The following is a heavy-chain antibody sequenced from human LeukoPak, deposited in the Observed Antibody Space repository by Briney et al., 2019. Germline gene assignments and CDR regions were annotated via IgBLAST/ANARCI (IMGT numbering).Heavy chain of an antibody. V-gene: IGHV3-23*01. CDR2: ISGSGGST. Sequence: GGSLRLSCAASGFTFSSYAVSWVRQAPGKGLEWVSAISGSGGSTYYADSVKGRFTISRDNSKNTLYLQMNSLRAEDTAVYYCAKKRPEGQLVGLCDYWGQGTLVTVSS. D-gene: IGHD6-6*01. J-gene: IGHJ4*02. CDR3: AKKRPEGQLVGLCDY. CDR1: GFTFSSYA.